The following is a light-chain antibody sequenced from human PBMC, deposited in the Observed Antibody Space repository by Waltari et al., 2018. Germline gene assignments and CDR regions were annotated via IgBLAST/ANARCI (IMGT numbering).Light chain of an antibody. CDR2: AAS. V-gene: IGKV3-15*01. CDR1: QSISSH. Sequence: EIVMTQSPATLSVSPGDSATLSCRASQSISSHLAWYQQKPGQAPRLVIYAASTRATGIPARFSGSGSGTDFTLTISSLQSEDFAVYYCQQYNELKTFGQGTKVEIK. CDR3: QQYNELKT. J-gene: IGKJ1*01.